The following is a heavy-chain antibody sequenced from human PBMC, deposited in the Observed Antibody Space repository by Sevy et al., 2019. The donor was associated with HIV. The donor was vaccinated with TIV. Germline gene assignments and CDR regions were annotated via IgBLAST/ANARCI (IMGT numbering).Heavy chain of an antibody. CDR1: GFTFSTYG. CDR2: IRYDGGFK. J-gene: IGHJ4*02. V-gene: IGHV3-33*01. CDR3: ARGKYDRSDYYTSTNFDN. Sequence: AGSLRLSCAASGFTFSTYGMHWVRQAPGKGLEWVAAIRYDGGFKYNEDSVEGRFTISRDNSKNTLFLQMNSLRAEDTDVYYCARGKYDRSDYYTSTNFDNWGQGTLVTVSS. D-gene: IGHD3-22*01.